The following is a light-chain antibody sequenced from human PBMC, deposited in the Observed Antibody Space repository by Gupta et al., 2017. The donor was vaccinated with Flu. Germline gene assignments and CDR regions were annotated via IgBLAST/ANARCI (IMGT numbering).Light chain of an antibody. CDR1: QSVSSY. V-gene: IGKV3-11*01. Sequence: IVFTQSPATLSLSPGERATLSCRASQSVSSYLAWYQQKHGQAPPRLIYDASNRTKGSLATCSGSGGGTDYIRTTSSSEPEDFVVYYCQQQNNSRPPYTFGHGTKVDIK. CDR3: QQQNNSRPPYT. J-gene: IGKJ3*01. CDR2: DAS.